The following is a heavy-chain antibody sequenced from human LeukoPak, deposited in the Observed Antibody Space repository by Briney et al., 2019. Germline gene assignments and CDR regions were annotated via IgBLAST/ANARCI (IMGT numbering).Heavy chain of an antibody. CDR1: GFTFSSYA. Sequence: GGSLRLSCAASGFTFSSYAMHWVRQAPGKGLEYVSAISSNGGSTYYANSVKGRFTISRDNSKNTLYLQMGSLRAEDMAVYYCARRYNWNDGAFDIWGQGTIVTVSS. V-gene: IGHV3-64*01. CDR2: ISSNGGST. J-gene: IGHJ3*02. CDR3: ARRYNWNDGAFDI. D-gene: IGHD1-20*01.